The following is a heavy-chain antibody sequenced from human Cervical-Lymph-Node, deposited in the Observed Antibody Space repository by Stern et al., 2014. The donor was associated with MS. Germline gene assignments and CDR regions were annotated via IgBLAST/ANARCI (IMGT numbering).Heavy chain of an antibody. V-gene: IGHV3-33*01. CDR3: TRGRSGTWPFDY. D-gene: IGHD1-26*01. CDR1: GFNFTVFG. Sequence: VQLVESGGGVVQPGRSLRVACTASGFNFTVFGMHWVRQAPGKGLEWVAVIWHDGSNQDYGDSVKGRFIVSRDNSRNTLYLQMNSLRAEDTAVYYCTRGRSGTWPFDYWGQGSLVTVSS. J-gene: IGHJ4*02. CDR2: IWHDGSNQ.